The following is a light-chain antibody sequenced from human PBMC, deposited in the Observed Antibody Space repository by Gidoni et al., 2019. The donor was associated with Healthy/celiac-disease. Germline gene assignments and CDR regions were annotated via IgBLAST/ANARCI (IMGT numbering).Light chain of an antibody. V-gene: IGKV1-39*01. Sequence: DIQMTQSPSSLSASVGDRVTITCRASQSISSYLNWYQQKPGKAPKLLIYAASSLQSGVPSRFSGRGSGTDFTLTISSLQPEDFATYYCQQSYSTPHTFXQXTKLEIK. J-gene: IGKJ2*01. CDR3: QQSYSTPHT. CDR2: AAS. CDR1: QSISSY.